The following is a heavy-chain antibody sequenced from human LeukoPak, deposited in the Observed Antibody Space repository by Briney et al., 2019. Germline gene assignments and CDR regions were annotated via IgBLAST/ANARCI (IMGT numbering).Heavy chain of an antibody. CDR2: IRSKANSYAT. Sequence: GGSLKLSCAASGFTFSGSAMHWVRQASGKGLEWVGRIRSKANSYATAYAASVKGRFTISRDDSKNTAYLQMNSLRAEDTAVYYCARAGGDGSRRNWFDPWGQGTLVTVSS. J-gene: IGHJ5*02. D-gene: IGHD2-21*02. V-gene: IGHV3-73*01. CDR1: GFTFSGSA. CDR3: ARAGGDGSRRNWFDP.